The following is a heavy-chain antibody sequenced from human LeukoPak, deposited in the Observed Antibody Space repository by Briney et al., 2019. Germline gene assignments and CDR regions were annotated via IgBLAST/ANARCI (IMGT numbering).Heavy chain of an antibody. Sequence: RPSETLSLTCTVSGGSISSSSYYWGWIRQPPGKGLEWIGSIYYSGSTYYNPSLKSRVTISVDTSKNQFSLKLSSVTAADTAVYYCARQTRIRYPEDAFDIWGQGTMVTVSS. CDR2: IYYSGST. CDR1: GGSISSSSYY. CDR3: ARQTRIRYPEDAFDI. D-gene: IGHD3-9*01. J-gene: IGHJ3*02. V-gene: IGHV4-39*01.